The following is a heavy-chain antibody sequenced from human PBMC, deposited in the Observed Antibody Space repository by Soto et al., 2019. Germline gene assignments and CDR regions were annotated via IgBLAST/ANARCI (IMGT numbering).Heavy chain of an antibody. CDR1: GGSISGNY. Sequence: QVQLQESGPGLVKPSETLSLTCTVSGGSISGNYWGWIRQPPGKGLEWIGYIYYSGSTNYNPSLKSRVTISVDTSKNQFSLRLSSVTAADTAVYYCARTYYDILSTYYPWNYYYYLDVWGKGTTVTVSS. CDR2: IYYSGST. CDR3: ARTYYDILSTYYPWNYYYYLDV. V-gene: IGHV4-59*01. D-gene: IGHD3-9*01. J-gene: IGHJ6*03.